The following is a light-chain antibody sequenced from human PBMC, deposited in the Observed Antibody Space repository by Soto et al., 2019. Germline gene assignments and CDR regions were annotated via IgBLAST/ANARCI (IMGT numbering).Light chain of an antibody. J-gene: IGLJ1*01. CDR1: SSDVGGYNY. CDR3: SSYTSSSTLLYV. CDR2: DVS. V-gene: IGLV2-14*01. Sequence: QSVLTQPASVSGSPGQSITISCTGTSSDVGGYNYVSWYQQHPGKAPKLMIYDVSNRPSGVSNRFSGSKSDNTASLTISGLPAEDEADYYCSSYTSSSTLLYVFGTGTKLTVL.